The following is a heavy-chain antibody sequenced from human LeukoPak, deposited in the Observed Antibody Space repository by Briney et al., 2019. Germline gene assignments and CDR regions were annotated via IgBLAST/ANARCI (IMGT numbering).Heavy chain of an antibody. V-gene: IGHV3-74*01. J-gene: IGHJ6*03. Sequence: GGSLRLSCVASGFTFSSYWMHWVRQDPRKGLVWVSRINGDGRNINYADSVRGRFTISRDNAKNTLYLQMNTLRAEDTAVYYCAREDVVVPAQNYYMDVWGKGTTVTVSS. CDR2: INGDGRNI. CDR1: GFTFSSYW. CDR3: AREDVVVPAQNYYMDV. D-gene: IGHD2-2*01.